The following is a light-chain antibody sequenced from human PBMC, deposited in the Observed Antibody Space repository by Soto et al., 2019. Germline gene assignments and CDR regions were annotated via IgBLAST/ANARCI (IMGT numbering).Light chain of an antibody. J-gene: IGLJ1*01. CDR1: SSNIGSFY. V-gene: IGLV1-51*01. CDR2: DSN. Sequence: SGLREPLSVCPAPRQMVTISCSGSSSNIGSFYVSWCQQLPGTAPKLLIYDSNQRPSGIPDRFSGSRSDTSATLVITGLQTGDEADYYCGVWDDSLTTYLFGAGTKVTVL. CDR3: GVWDDSLTTYL.